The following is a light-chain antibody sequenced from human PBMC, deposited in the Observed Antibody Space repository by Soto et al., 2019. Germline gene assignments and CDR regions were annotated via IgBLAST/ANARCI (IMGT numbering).Light chain of an antibody. V-gene: IGKV3-20*01. CDR1: QSVSTSY. J-gene: IGKJ1*01. CDR3: QEYGSSPWT. CDR2: GAS. Sequence: VLTQSRAPPSVPQGARTTLSCRATQSVSTSYLAWYHQNTGHAPTLLIYGASTRATGIPDRFSESGSGTDFALTISRLEPEDFAVYYCQEYGSSPWTFGQGTKVDSK.